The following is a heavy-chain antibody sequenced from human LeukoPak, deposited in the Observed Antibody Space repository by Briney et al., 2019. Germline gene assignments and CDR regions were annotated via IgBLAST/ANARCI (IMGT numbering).Heavy chain of an antibody. CDR3: ARGDIVGASWIDH. CDR1: GYTFTGYY. J-gene: IGHJ4*02. CDR2: ISPNSGGT. V-gene: IGHV1-2*02. D-gene: IGHD1-26*01. Sequence: ASVKVSCKASGYTFTGYYIHWVRQAAGQGLEGGGWISPNSGGTNYAQKFQGRVTMTRDTSITTAYMELTRLTSDDTAVYYCARGDIVGASWIDHWGQGVPVTVSS.